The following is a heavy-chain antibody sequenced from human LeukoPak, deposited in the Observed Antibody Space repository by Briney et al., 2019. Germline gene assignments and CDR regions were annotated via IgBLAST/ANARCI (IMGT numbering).Heavy chain of an antibody. V-gene: IGHV4-59*01. D-gene: IGHD1-26*01. J-gene: IGHJ2*01. CDR1: GGSMTGSY. CDR2: IYYSGTT. Sequence: SETLSLTCTVSGGSMTGSYWSWIRQSPGKGLEWIGYIYYSGTTNYNPPLKSRVTISVDTSKNQFSLKLTSVTAADTAVYFCARGGWSLNLWGRGTLVAVSS. CDR3: ARGGWSLNL.